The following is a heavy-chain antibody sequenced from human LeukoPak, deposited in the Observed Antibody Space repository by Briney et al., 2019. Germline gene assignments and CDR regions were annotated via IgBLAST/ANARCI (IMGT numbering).Heavy chain of an antibody. CDR3: ARDLGYCSSTSCYGSWFDP. V-gene: IGHV4-4*07. J-gene: IGHJ5*02. CDR2: VYTSGST. Sequence: SETLSLTCTVSGGSISSYYWSWIRQPAGKGLEWIGRVYTSGSTNYNPSLKSRVTMSVDTSKNQFSLKLSSVAAADTAVYYCARDLGYCSSTSCYGSWFDPWGQGTLVTVSS. CDR1: GGSISSYY. D-gene: IGHD2-2*01.